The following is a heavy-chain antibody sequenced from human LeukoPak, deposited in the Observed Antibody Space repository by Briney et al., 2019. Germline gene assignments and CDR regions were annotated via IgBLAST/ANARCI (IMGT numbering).Heavy chain of an antibody. CDR3: ARDRDSSGWYEGFDY. CDR2: ISYDGSNK. J-gene: IGHJ4*02. CDR1: GFTFSSSA. V-gene: IGHV3-30-3*01. D-gene: IGHD6-19*01. Sequence: GGSLRLSCAASGFTFSSSAMHWVRQAPDKGLEWVAVISYDGSNKYYADSVKGRFTISRDNSKNTLYLQMTSLRADDTAVYYCARDRDSSGWYEGFDYWGQGTLATVSS.